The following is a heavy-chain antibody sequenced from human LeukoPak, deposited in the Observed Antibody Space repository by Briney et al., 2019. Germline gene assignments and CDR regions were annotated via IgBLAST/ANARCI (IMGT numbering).Heavy chain of an antibody. CDR2: IYYSGST. D-gene: IGHD3-9*01. CDR1: GGSISSGGYY. CDR3: AREGLGVLRYFDWSNWYFDL. J-gene: IGHJ2*01. Sequence: SQTLSLTCTVSGGSISSGGYYWSWIRQHPGKGLEWIGYIYYSGSTYYNPSLKSRVTISVDTSKNQFSLKLSSVTAADTAVYYCAREGLGVLRYFDWSNWYFDLWGRGTLVTVS. V-gene: IGHV4-31*03.